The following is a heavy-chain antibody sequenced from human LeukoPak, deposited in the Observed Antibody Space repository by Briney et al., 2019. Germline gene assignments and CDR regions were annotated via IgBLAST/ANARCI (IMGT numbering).Heavy chain of an antibody. Sequence: SETLSLTCAVYGGSFSGYYWSWIRQPPGKGLEWIGEINHSGSTNYNPSLKSRVTISADTSKNQFSLKLSSVTAADTAVYYCARGARQRFLKNWFDPWGQGTLVTVSS. CDR2: INHSGST. CDR3: ARGARQRFLKNWFDP. V-gene: IGHV4-34*01. J-gene: IGHJ5*02. D-gene: IGHD3-3*01. CDR1: GGSFSGYY.